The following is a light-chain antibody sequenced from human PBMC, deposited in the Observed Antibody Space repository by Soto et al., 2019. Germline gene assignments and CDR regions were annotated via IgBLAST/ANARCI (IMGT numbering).Light chain of an antibody. CDR3: SSYTNSGTYV. CDR1: SSDVGSYNY. J-gene: IGLJ1*01. CDR2: DVS. Sequence: QSVLTQPASVSGSPGQSITISCTGTSSDVGSYNYVSWYQQDPGKVPKLIFYDVSNRPSGVSDRFSVSKSGNTASLTISNLQAEDEAAYYCSSYTNSGTYVFGTGTKVTVL. V-gene: IGLV2-14*01.